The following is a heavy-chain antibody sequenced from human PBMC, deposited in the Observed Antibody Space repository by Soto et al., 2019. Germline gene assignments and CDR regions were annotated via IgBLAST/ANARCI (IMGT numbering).Heavy chain of an antibody. D-gene: IGHD3-22*01. Sequence: EVQLLESGGGLVQAGGSLGPSCAASGFTFSDYAMSRVRQAPGEGVGGVSAISGSCGTPYYADSAKGRFGISRDNSKSTLYLQMDNLRVEDTALYYCVKGAGYFDTSDYYYGDYWGQGTLITVSS. V-gene: IGHV3-23*01. CDR1: GFTFSDYA. CDR2: ISGSCGTP. CDR3: VKGAGYFDTSDYYYGDY. J-gene: IGHJ4*02.